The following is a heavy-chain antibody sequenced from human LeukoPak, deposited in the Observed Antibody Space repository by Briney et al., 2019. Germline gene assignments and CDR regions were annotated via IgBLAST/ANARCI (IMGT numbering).Heavy chain of an antibody. Sequence: GGSLSLSCAASGFTFSSYTMNWVRQAPGKGLEWVSSISSSSSYISYADSVKGRFTISRDNAKNSLSLQMNSLRAGDTAVYYCAREGIVLMVYHFDYWGQGTLVTVSS. V-gene: IGHV3-21*01. CDR1: GFTFSSYT. J-gene: IGHJ4*02. D-gene: IGHD2-8*01. CDR3: AREGIVLMVYHFDY. CDR2: ISSSSSYI.